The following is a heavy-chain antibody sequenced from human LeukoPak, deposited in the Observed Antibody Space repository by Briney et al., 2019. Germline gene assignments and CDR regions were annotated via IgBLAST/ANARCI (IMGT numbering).Heavy chain of an antibody. CDR2: INHSGST. Sequence: KPSETLSLTCTVSGGSISSGDYYWSWIRQPPGKGLEWIGEINHSGSTNYNPSLKSRVTISVDTSKNQFSLKLSSVTAADTAVYYCARGGRRYSSGWYRVGYFDYWGQGTLVTVSS. D-gene: IGHD6-19*01. J-gene: IGHJ4*02. CDR1: GGSISSGDYY. CDR3: ARGGRRYSSGWYRVGYFDY. V-gene: IGHV4-39*07.